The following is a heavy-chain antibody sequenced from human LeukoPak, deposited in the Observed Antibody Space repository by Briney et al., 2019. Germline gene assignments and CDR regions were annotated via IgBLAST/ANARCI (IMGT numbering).Heavy chain of an antibody. J-gene: IGHJ5*02. CDR3: TSTQLLLPYH. Sequence: PGGSLRLSCAASGFTFSYYQMNWVRQAPGKGLEWVSYISSGGGTIYYGGSVRGRFTISRDNAKNSLYLQMNGLRDEDTAVYYCTSTQLLLPYHWGQGTLVTVSS. CDR2: ISSGGGTI. V-gene: IGHV3-48*02. D-gene: IGHD3-22*01. CDR1: GFTFSYYQ.